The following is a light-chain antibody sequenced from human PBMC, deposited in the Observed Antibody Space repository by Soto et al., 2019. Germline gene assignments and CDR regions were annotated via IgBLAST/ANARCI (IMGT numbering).Light chain of an antibody. Sequence: QSVLTQPPSASGTPGQRVTISCSGSRSNIGSNTVSWYQQLPGTAPKLLIYGINQRPSGVPDRFSGSTSGTSASLAISGLQSEDEANYYCATWDDSLSGSVVFGGGTKVTGL. J-gene: IGLJ2*01. CDR1: RSNIGSNT. CDR3: ATWDDSLSGSVV. CDR2: GIN. V-gene: IGLV1-44*01.